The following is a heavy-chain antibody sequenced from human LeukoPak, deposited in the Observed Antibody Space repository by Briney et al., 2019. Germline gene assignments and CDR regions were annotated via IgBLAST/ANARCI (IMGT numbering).Heavy chain of an antibody. CDR3: ARGLVVVAATPVVLYMDV. J-gene: IGHJ6*03. D-gene: IGHD2-15*01. V-gene: IGHV3-21*01. CDR1: GFTFSSYS. CDR2: ISSSSSYI. Sequence: GGSLRLSCAASGFTFSSYSMNWVRQAPGKGLEWVSSISSSSSYIYYADSVKGRFTISRDNAKNSLYLQMNSLRAEDTAVYYCARGLVVVAATPVVLYMDVWGKGTTVTVSS.